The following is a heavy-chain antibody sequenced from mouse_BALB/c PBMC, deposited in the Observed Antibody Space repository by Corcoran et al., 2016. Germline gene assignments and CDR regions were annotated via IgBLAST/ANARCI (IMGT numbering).Heavy chain of an antibody. J-gene: IGHJ4*01. V-gene: IGHV9-1*02. CDR3: ARYYRYDEAKDY. D-gene: IGHD2-14*01. CDR2: INTYTGEP. CDR1: GYTFTNYG. Sequence: QIQLVQSGPELKKPGETVKISCKASGYTFTNYGMNWVKQAPGKGLKWMGWINTYTGEPTYADDFKGRFAFSLETSASTAYLQINNLKNEDMATYFCARYYRYDEAKDYWGQGTSVTVSS.